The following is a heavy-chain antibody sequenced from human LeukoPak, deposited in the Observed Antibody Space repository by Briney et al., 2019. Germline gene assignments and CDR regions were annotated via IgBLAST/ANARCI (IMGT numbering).Heavy chain of an antibody. CDR2: INPSGGST. D-gene: IGHD3-22*01. Sequence: ASVKVSCKASGYTFTNFHMHWVRQAPGQGLEWMGEINPSGGSTTTAQKFQGRVTMTRDTSTSTVYMELSSLRSEDTAVYYCERALYYYDSSGLLDIWGQGTVVTVYS. CDR1: GYTFTNFH. J-gene: IGHJ3*02. V-gene: IGHV1-46*01. CDR3: ERALYYYDSSGLLDI.